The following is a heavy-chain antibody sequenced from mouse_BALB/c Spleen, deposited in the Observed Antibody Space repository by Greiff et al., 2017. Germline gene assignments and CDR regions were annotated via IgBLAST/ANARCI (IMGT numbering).Heavy chain of an antibody. Sequence: QVQLQQPGAELVRPGASVKLSCKASGYAFSSYWMNWVKQRPGQGLEWIGQIYPGDGDTNYNGKFKGKATLTADKSSSTAYMQLSSLTSEDSAVYFCARGGRYDVAYWGQGTLVTVSA. CDR1: GYAFSSYW. CDR2: IYPGDGDT. D-gene: IGHD2-14*01. J-gene: IGHJ3*01. CDR3: ARGGRYDVAY. V-gene: IGHV1-80*01.